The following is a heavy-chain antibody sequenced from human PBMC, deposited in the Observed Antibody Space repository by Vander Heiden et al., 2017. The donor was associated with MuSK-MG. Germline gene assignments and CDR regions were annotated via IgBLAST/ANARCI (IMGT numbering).Heavy chain of an antibody. J-gene: IGHJ4*02. V-gene: IGHV1-46*01. D-gene: IGHD6-13*01. CDR1: GYTFTSYY. Sequence: QVQLVQSGAEVKKPGASVKVSCKAPGYTFTSYYMHWVRQAPGQGLEWMGIINPSGGSTSYAQKFQGRVTMTRDTSTSTVYMELSSLRSEDTAVYYCARAAIIRGGYSSSWYLYWGQGTLVTVSS. CDR2: INPSGGST. CDR3: ARAAIIRGGYSSSWYLY.